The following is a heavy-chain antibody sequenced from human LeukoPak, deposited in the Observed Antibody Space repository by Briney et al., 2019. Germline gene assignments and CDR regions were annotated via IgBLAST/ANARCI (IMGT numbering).Heavy chain of an antibody. Sequence: GGSLRLSCAASGFTFSNYAMHWVRQAPGKGLEYLSAISNNGGTTYYANSVKGRFTISRDNAKNTLYLQMNSLRAEDTAVYYCARGADSGYSSDNWGQGTLVSVSS. CDR2: ISNNGGTT. CDR1: GFTFSNYA. J-gene: IGHJ4*02. V-gene: IGHV3-64*01. D-gene: IGHD3-9*01. CDR3: ARGADSGYSSDN.